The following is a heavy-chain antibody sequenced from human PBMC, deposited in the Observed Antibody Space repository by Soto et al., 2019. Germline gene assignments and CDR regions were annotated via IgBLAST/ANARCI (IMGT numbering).Heavy chain of an antibody. CDR2: INAGNGNT. J-gene: IGHJ6*02. Sequence: QVQLVQSGAEEKKPGASVKVSCKASGYTFTSYAIHWVRQAPGQRLEWMGWINAGNGNTKYSQMFQNRVTSTRHTSASTAYIELSTLRSEDTAVYYCARDREYDYGMDALGQGTTLTFAS. CDR1: GYTFTSYA. CDR3: ARDREYDYGMDA. V-gene: IGHV1-3*05.